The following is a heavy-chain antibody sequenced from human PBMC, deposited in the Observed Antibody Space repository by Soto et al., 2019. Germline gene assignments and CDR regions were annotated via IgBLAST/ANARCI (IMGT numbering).Heavy chain of an antibody. CDR2: ISSSGSTI. CDR3: AREKVAALTYYYYGMDV. J-gene: IGHJ6*02. V-gene: IGHV3-11*01. D-gene: IGHD6-6*01. Sequence: GGSLRLSCAASGFTFSDYYMSWIRQAPGKGLEWVSYISSSGSTIYYADSVKGRFTISRDNAKNSLYLQMNSLRAEDTAVYYCAREKVAALTYYYYGMDVWGQGTTVTVSS. CDR1: GFTFSDYY.